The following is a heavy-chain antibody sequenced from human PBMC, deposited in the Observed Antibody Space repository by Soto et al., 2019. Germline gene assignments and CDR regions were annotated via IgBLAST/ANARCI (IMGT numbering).Heavy chain of an antibody. J-gene: IGHJ4*02. CDR2: ISYDGSNK. CDR3: ARDGGSGWTCFDY. CDR1: GFTFSSYA. Sequence: VQLVESGGGVVQPGRSLRLSCAASGFTFSSYAMHWVRQAPGKGLEWVAVISYDGSNKYYADSVKGRFTISRDNSKNTLYLQMNSLRAEDTAVYYCARDGGSGWTCFDYWGQGTLVTVSS. V-gene: IGHV3-30-3*01. D-gene: IGHD6-19*01.